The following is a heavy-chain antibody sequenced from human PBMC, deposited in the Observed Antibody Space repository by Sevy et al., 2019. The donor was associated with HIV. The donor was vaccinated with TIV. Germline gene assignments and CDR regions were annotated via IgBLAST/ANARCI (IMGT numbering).Heavy chain of an antibody. CDR2: INPNSGGT. J-gene: IGHJ5*02. CDR1: GYTFTGYY. D-gene: IGHD6-6*01. CDR3: ARVEYSSSSVWFDP. V-gene: IGHV1-2*06. Sequence: ASVKVSCKASGYTFTGYYMHWVRQAPGQGLEWMGRINPNSGGTNYPQKFQGRVTMTRDTSISTAYMELSRLRSDDTAVYYCARVEYSSSSVWFDPWGQGTLVTVSS.